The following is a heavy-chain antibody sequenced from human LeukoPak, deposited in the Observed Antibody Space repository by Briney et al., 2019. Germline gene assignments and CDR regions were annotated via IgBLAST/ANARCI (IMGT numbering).Heavy chain of an antibody. CDR1: GGSFSGYY. CDR2: INHSGST. Sequence: SETLSLACAVYGGSFSGYYWTWIRQPPGRGLEWIGEINHSGSTNYNPSLKSRVTISVDTSKSQFSLKLNSVTAADTAMYYCARGRDPYWGQGTLVTVSS. CDR3: ARGRDPY. J-gene: IGHJ4*02. V-gene: IGHV4-34*01. D-gene: IGHD5-24*01.